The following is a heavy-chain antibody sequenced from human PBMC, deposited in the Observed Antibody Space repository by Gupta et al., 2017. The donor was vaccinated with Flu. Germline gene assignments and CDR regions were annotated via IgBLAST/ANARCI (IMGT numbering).Heavy chain of an antibody. J-gene: IGHJ5*01. Sequence: TLKASGPTVLKPTQTLTLTCAFSGFSLTTSRVGVGWIRQPPGKALDWLAIIYGHDDKRYSPSLNNRLTITKDTSKNQVVLTMTNVDPVDTGTYYCAYRPGPLGWFDSWGQGTLVTVSS. CDR2: IYGHDDK. CDR3: AYRPGPLGWFDS. V-gene: IGHV2-5*01. CDR1: GFSLTTSRVG. D-gene: IGHD7-27*01.